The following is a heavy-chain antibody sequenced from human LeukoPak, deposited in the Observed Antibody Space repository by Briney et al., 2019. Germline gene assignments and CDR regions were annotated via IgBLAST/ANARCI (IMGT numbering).Heavy chain of an antibody. V-gene: IGHV4-59*01. Sequence: SETLSLTCTVSGGSISGYYWGWIRQPPGKGLDWIGYIHYSGSSKYSPSLKSRVAMSVDTSMNQFSLKLTSVTAADTAVYYCAGYESSSSALENWGQGTLVTVST. CDR2: IHYSGSS. D-gene: IGHD3-22*01. CDR1: GGSISGYY. CDR3: AGYESSSSALEN. J-gene: IGHJ4*02.